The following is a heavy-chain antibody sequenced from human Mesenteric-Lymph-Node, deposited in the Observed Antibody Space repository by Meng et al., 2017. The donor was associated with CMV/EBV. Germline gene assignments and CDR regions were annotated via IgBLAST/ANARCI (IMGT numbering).Heavy chain of an antibody. CDR3: AKVGYHDTSGHFYYSDY. J-gene: IGHJ4*02. Sequence: GESLKISCAASGFTFSSYAMNWVRQAPGKGLEWVSAISGSGGSTYYADSVKGRFTISRDNSKNTLYLQMNSLRAEDTAVYYCAKVGYHDTSGHFYYSDYWGQGTLVTVSS. V-gene: IGHV3-23*01. CDR2: ISGSGGST. CDR1: GFTFSSYA. D-gene: IGHD3-16*02.